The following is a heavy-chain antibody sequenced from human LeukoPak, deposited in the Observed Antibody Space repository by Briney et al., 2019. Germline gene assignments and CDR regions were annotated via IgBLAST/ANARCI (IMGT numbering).Heavy chain of an antibody. CDR1: GFTFSDYY. D-gene: IGHD2-2*01. V-gene: IGHV3-11*01. CDR3: ARDLDCSSTSCYYYFDY. Sequence: GSLRLSCAASGFTFSDYYMSWIRQAPGKGLEWVSYISSSGSTIYYADSVKGRFTISRDNAKNSLYPQMNSLRAEDTAVYYCARDLDCSSTSCYYYFDYWGQGTLVTVSS. J-gene: IGHJ4*02. CDR2: ISSSGSTI.